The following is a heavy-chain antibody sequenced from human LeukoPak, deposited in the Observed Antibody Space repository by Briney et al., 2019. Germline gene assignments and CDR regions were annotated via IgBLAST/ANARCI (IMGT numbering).Heavy chain of an antibody. CDR1: GFTISTYA. D-gene: IGHD2-2*01. V-gene: IGHV3-23*01. CDR3: AREKVPAELDY. Sequence: PGGSLRLSCAASGFTISTYAMTWVRQAPGKGLEWVSSITSSGATTYYADSVKGRFTISRDSAKNSLYLQMNSLRAEDTAVYYCAREKVPAELDYWGQGTLVTVSS. J-gene: IGHJ4*02. CDR2: ITSSGATT.